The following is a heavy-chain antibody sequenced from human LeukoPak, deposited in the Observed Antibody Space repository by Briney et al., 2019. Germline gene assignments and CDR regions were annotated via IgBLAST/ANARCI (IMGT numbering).Heavy chain of an antibody. J-gene: IGHJ4*02. CDR3: AKVNYYDSSGYFRGFDY. V-gene: IGHV3-23*01. D-gene: IGHD3-22*01. Sequence: GGSLRLSCAASGFTFRNYAMSWVRQAPGKGLEWVSGISGSGGSTYYADSVKGRFTISRDNSRNTLNLQMNSLRAEDTAVYYCAKVNYYDSSGYFRGFDYWGQGTLVTVSS. CDR2: ISGSGGST. CDR1: GFTFRNYA.